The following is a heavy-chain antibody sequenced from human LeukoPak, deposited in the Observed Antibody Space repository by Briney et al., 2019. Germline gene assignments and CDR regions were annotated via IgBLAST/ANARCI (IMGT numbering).Heavy chain of an antibody. J-gene: IGHJ3*02. D-gene: IGHD1-26*01. CDR2: IKQDGSEK. CDR3: ARDLERSYYIAFDI. CDR1: GFTFSSYW. V-gene: IGHV3-7*03. Sequence: PGGSLRLSCAASGFTFSSYWMSWVRQAPGKGLEWVANIKQDGSEKYYVDSVKGRFTISRDNSKNTLYLQMNSLRAEDTAVYYCARDLERSYYIAFDIWGQGTMVTVSS.